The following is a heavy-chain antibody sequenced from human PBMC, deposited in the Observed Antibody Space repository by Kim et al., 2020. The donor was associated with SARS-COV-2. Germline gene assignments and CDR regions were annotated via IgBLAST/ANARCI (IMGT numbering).Heavy chain of an antibody. D-gene: IGHD6-13*01. J-gene: IGHJ4*02. V-gene: IGHV1-2*02. Sequence: AQKFQGRATMTRDTSISTAYMELSRLRSDDTAVYYCARQQKYSSSWYNYWGQGTLVTVSS. CDR3: ARQQKYSSSWYNY.